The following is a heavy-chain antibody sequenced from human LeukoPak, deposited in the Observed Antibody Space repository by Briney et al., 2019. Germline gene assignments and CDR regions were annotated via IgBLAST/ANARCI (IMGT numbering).Heavy chain of an antibody. CDR2: INPNSGGT. CDR1: GFTFTGYY. CDR3: ARGGQRGYDRDYFDY. D-gene: IGHD3-22*01. V-gene: IGHV1-2*02. J-gene: IGHJ4*02. Sequence: ASVKVSCKASGFTFTGYYMHWVRQAPGQGLEWMGWINPNSGGTNYAQKFQGRVTMTRDTSISTAYMELSRLRSDDTAVYYCARGGQRGYDRDYFDYWGQGTLVTVSS.